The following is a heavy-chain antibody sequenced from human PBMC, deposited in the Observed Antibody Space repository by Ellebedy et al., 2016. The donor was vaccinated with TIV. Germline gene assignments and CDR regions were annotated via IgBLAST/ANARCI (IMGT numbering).Heavy chain of an antibody. J-gene: IGHJ4*02. CDR2: IYSGGST. CDR1: GFTVSSNY. Sequence: PGGSLRLSCAASGFTVSSNYMSWVRQAPGKGLEWVSVIYSGGSTYYADSVKGRFTISRDNSKNTLYLQMNSLRAEDTAVYYCARSHNPNYFDYWGQGTLVTVSS. D-gene: IGHD1-14*01. V-gene: IGHV3-53*01. CDR3: ARSHNPNYFDY.